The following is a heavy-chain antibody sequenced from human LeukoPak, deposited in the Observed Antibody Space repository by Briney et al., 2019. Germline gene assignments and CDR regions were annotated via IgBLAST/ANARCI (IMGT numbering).Heavy chain of an antibody. CDR2: IYWDGDK. CDR3: VHRSGGSYFDY. J-gene: IGHJ4*02. V-gene: IGHV2-5*02. D-gene: IGHD3-10*01. Sequence: SGPTLVKPTQTLTLTCTFSGFSLTTSGVGVGWIRQPPGKALEWLALIYWDGDKRYSPSLESRLTITRDTSKKQVVLTMTNMDPVDTATYYCVHRSGGSYFDYWGQGTLVTVSS. CDR1: GFSLTTSGVG.